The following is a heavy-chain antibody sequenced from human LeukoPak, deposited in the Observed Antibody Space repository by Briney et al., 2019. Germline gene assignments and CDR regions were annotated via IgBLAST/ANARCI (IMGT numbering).Heavy chain of an antibody. CDR2: IYYSGST. CDR3: ARHSGGYSYDI. D-gene: IGHD5-18*01. J-gene: IGHJ1*01. Sequence: SETLSLTCTVSGGSISSSSYCWGWIRQPPGKGLEWIGSIYYSGSTYYNPSLKSRVTISVDTSKNQFSLKLSSVTAADTAVYYCARHSGGYSYDIWGQGTLVTVSS. CDR1: GGSISSSSYC. V-gene: IGHV4-39*01.